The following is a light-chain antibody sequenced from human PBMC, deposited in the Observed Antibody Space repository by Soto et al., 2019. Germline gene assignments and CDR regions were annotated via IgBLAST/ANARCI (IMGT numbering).Light chain of an antibody. Sequence: EIVMTQSPATLSVSPGDRATLSCRASQSVRSNLAWYQQKPGQAPRLLIYGASTRATGIPARFSGSGSGTEFTLTISSLQSEDFAVYYCQQYNNWPRTFGQGTKVEI. CDR1: QSVRSN. CDR3: QQYNNWPRT. J-gene: IGKJ1*01. V-gene: IGKV3-15*01. CDR2: GAS.